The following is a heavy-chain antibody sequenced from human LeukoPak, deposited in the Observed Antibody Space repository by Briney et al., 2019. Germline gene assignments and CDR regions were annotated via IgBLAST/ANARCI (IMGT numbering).Heavy chain of an antibody. J-gene: IGHJ2*01. CDR3: ARRPYGGPNWYFDL. CDR2: IRFDGSNK. CDR1: GFTFSSYG. D-gene: IGHD4-23*01. Sequence: PGGSLRLSCAASGFTFSSYGMHWVRQAPGKGLEWVAFIRFDGSNKYYADSVKGRFTISRDNSKNTLYLQMNSLRAEDTAVYYCARRPYGGPNWYFDLWGRGTLVTVSS. V-gene: IGHV3-30*02.